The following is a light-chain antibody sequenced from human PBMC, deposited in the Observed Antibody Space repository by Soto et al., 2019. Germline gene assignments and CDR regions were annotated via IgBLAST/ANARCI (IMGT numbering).Light chain of an antibody. V-gene: IGKV3-15*01. J-gene: IGKJ5*01. CDR2: DVS. CDR3: QQYNNWPFS. CDR1: QGVTTN. Sequence: EIGMTQSPATLSVAPGGRVTLSCMAGQGVTTNFAWYRQKSGQSPRLLIYDVSTRATGVPARFSGTGSETDLTLTISGLQSEDSAVYFCQQYNNWPFSFGQGTRLEIK.